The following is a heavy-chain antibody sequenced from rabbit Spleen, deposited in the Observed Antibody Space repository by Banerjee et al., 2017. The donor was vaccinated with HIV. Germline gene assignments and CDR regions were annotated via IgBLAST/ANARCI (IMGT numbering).Heavy chain of an antibody. CDR1: GFSFNGNYY. CDR3: AREYGASSSGYHPYYFNL. J-gene: IGHJ4*01. V-gene: IGHV1S40*01. Sequence: QSLEESGGDLVKPGASLTLTCTASGFSFNGNYYICWVRQAPGKGPEWVACIYVGRSGMIYHANWAKGRFTISKASSTTVTLQMTSLTAADTATYFCAREYGASSSGYHPYYFNLWGQGTLVTVS. D-gene: IGHD1-1*01. CDR2: IYVGRSGMI.